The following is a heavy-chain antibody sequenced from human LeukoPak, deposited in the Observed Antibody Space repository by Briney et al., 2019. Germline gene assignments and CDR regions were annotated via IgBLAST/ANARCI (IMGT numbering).Heavy chain of an antibody. CDR2: ISSNGGST. V-gene: IGHV3-64*01. J-gene: IGHJ4*02. CDR3: ARASASAGLRFLEWFPDY. Sequence: GGSLRLSCAASGFTFSSYAMHWVRQAPGKGREYVSAISSNGGSTYYANSVKGRFTISRDNSKNTLYLQMGSLRAEDMAVYYCARASASAGLRFLEWFPDYWGQGTLVTVSS. D-gene: IGHD3-3*01. CDR1: GFTFSSYA.